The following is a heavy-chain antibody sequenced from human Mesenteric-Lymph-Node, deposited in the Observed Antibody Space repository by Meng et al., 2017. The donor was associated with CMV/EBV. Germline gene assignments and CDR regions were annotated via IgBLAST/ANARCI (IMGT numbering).Heavy chain of an antibody. CDR3: ARGGQDIVVVPAADPRYYFDY. J-gene: IGHJ4*02. D-gene: IGHD2-2*01. Sequence: FSGYYWSWIRQPPGKGLEWIGEINHSGSTNYNPSLKSRVTISVDTSKNQFSLKLSSVTAADTAVYYCARGGQDIVVVPAADPRYYFDYWGQRTLVTVSS. CDR2: INHSGST. CDR1: FSGYY. V-gene: IGHV4-34*01.